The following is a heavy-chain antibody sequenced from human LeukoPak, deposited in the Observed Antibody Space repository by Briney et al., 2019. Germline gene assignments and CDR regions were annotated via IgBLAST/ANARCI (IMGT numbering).Heavy chain of an antibody. J-gene: IGHJ4*02. CDR3: ARDHVGAAPNGVTDY. CDR2: IYYSGST. Sequence: SQTXXXTCTVSGGSISSGDXYWSWIRQPPXXGXEWIGYIYYSGSTYYNPSLKSRVTISVDTSKNQFSLKLSSVTAADTAVYYCARDHVGAAPNGVTDYWGQGTLVTVSS. D-gene: IGHD3-10*01. CDR1: GGSISSGDXY. V-gene: IGHV4-30-4*08.